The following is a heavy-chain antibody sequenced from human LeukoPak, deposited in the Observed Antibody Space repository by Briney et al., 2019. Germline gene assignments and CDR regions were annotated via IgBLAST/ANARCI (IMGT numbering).Heavy chain of an antibody. V-gene: IGHV3-23*01. D-gene: IGHD6-13*01. CDR1: GFTFSSYA. J-gene: IGHJ5*02. CDR2: ISGSGGST. Sequence: GGSLRLSCAASGFTFSSYAMSWVRQAPGKGLEWVSAISGSGGSTYYADSVKGRFTIPRDNSKNTLYLQMNSLRAEDTAVYYCAKDTVAAAGHNWFDPWVQGTLVTVSS. CDR3: AKDTVAAAGHNWFDP.